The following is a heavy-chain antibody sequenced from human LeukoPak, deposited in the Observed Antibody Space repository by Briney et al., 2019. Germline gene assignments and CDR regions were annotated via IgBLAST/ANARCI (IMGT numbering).Heavy chain of an antibody. CDR3: ARDSTGYGYEEWS. V-gene: IGHV4-4*02. CDR2: IYHSGST. CDR1: GGSISSSNW. J-gene: IGHJ5*02. Sequence: SETLSLTCAVSGGSISSSNWWSWVRQPPGKGLEWIGEIYHSGSTNYNPSLKSRVAISLDKSKNQFSLKLSSVTAADTAVYYCARDSTGYGYEEWSWGQGTLVTVSS. D-gene: IGHD5-18*01.